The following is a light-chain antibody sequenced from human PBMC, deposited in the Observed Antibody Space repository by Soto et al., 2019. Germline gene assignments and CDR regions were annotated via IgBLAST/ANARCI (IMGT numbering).Light chain of an antibody. J-gene: IGLJ2*01. Sequence: QSALTQPASVSGSPGQSITISCTGTSSDVGGYNYVSWYQQHTGKAPKLMIYEVSNRPAGVSNRFSGSKSGNTASLTISGLQAEDEADYYCSSYTSSSTYVVFGGGTQLTVL. V-gene: IGLV2-14*01. CDR2: EVS. CDR1: SSDVGGYNY. CDR3: SSYTSSSTYVV.